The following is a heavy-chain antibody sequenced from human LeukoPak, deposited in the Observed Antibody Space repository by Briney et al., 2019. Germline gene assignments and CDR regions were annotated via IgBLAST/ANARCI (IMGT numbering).Heavy chain of an antibody. CDR3: ARRYYYGSGNPMSWFDP. CDR2: IIPIFGTA. J-gene: IGHJ5*02. D-gene: IGHD3-10*01. V-gene: IGHV1-69*01. Sequence: GASVKLSCKASGRTFSSYAIRWVRQAPGQALEWMGGIIPIFGTANYAQKFQGRVTITADESTSTAYMELSSLRSEDTAVYYCARRYYYGSGNPMSWFDPWGQGTLVTVSS. CDR1: GRTFSSYA.